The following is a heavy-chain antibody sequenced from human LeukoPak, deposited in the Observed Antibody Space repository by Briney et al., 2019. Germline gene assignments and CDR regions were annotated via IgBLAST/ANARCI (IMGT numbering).Heavy chain of an antibody. J-gene: IGHJ4*02. D-gene: IGHD1-26*01. CDR2: IFTDDTT. CDR3: ARDAPSDAEAFLDY. CDR1: GLTVSGNC. Sequence: PGGTLRLSCAASGLTVSGNCMNWVRQAPGKGLEWVSAIFTDDTTYYGDSVEGRFTISRDNSKNTLYLQMNSLRAEDTAVYYCARDAPSDAEAFLDYWGQGTLVTVSS. V-gene: IGHV3-66*01.